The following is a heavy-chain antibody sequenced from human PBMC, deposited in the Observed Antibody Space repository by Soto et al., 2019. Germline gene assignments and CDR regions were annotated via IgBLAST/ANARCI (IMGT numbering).Heavy chain of an antibody. CDR3: ARLKQDYAVA. CDR1: GYTFTSYD. CDR2: MNPNSGNT. D-gene: IGHD3-16*01. J-gene: IGHJ5*02. V-gene: IGHV1-8*01. Sequence: QVKLVQSGAEVKKPGASVKVSCKASGYTFTSYDINWVRLATGQGREWMGWMNPNSGNTAYAQKFQGRVTMTRNTSISTAYMEMSSLRSEDTAVYYCARLKQDYAVAWGQGTLVTVSS.